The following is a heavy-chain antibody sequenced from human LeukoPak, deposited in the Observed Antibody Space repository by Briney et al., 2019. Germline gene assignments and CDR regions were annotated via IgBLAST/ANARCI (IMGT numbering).Heavy chain of an antibody. CDR2: IYTSGST. Sequence: SETLSFTCTVSGGSISSYYWSWIRQPPGKGLEWIGYIYTSGSTNYNPSLKSRVTISVDTSKNQFSLKLSSVTAADTAVYYCARLLGWLDPWGQGTLVTVSS. J-gene: IGHJ5*02. CDR3: ARLLGWLDP. V-gene: IGHV4-4*09. CDR1: GGSISSYY.